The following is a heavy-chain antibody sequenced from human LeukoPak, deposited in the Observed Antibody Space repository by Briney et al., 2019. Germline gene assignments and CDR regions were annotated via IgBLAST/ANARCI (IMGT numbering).Heavy chain of an antibody. J-gene: IGHJ4*02. D-gene: IGHD5-18*01. CDR3: AREKWIQLWPRYFDY. CDR1: GDSVSSNSAA. V-gene: IGHV6-1*01. CDR2: TYYRSKWYN. Sequence: KPSQILSLTCAISGDSVSSNSAAWNWIRQSPSRGLEWLGRTYYRSKWYNDYAVSVKSRITINPDTSKNQFSLQLNSVTPEDTAVYYCAREKWIQLWPRYFDYWGQGTLVTVSS.